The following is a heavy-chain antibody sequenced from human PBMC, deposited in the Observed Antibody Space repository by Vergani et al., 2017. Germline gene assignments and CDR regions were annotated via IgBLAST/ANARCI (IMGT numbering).Heavy chain of an antibody. J-gene: IGHJ4*02. CDR2: ISSSSSYI. CDR1: GFTFSSYS. D-gene: IGHD3-3*01. CDR3: ASRKDFWSGSDY. V-gene: IGHV3-21*01. Sequence: EVQLVESGGGLVKPGGSLRLSCVASGFTFSSYSMNWVRQAPGKGLEWVSSISSSSSYIYYADSVKGRFTISRDNAKNSLYLQMNSLRAEDTAVYYCASRKDFWSGSDYWGQGTLVTVSS.